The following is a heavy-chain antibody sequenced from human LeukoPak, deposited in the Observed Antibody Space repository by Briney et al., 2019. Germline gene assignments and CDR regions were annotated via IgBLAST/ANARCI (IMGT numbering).Heavy chain of an antibody. D-gene: IGHD3-9*01. CDR1: GFSLSTSGMR. CDR2: IYYNDDK. Sequence: SGPALVKPTQTLTLTCTFSGFSLSTSGMRVSWIRQPPGKALEWLAFIYYNDDKRYSPSLRSRLTITRDTSKNQVVLAMTNMDPVDTATYYCAHLVVTIDWRSYFDYWGQGALVTVSS. CDR3: AHLVVTIDWRSYFDY. J-gene: IGHJ4*02. V-gene: IGHV2-5*08.